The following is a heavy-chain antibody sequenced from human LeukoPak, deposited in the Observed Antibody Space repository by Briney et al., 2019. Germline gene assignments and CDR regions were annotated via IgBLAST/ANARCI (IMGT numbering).Heavy chain of an antibody. Sequence: GGSLRLSCAASGFSVSNNYMSWVRQAPGEGLEWVSFIYGGGSTHYADSVKGRFTISRDNAKNSLYLQMNSLRAEDTAVYYCARERLPDDYWGQGTLVTVSS. D-gene: IGHD4-11*01. CDR1: GFSVSNNY. V-gene: IGHV3-53*01. J-gene: IGHJ4*02. CDR3: ARERLPDDY. CDR2: IYGGGST.